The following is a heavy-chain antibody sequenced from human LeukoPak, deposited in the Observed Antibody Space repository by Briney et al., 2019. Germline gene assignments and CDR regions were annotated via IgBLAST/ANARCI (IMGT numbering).Heavy chain of an antibody. CDR1: GYTLTTYY. CDR3: ARDGRYCGSTSCRLNWFNP. D-gene: IGHD2-2*01. Sequence: ASVKVSCKASGYTLTTYYMRWVRQAPGQGLINPSGGSTSYAQKFQGRVTMTRDTSTSTIYMELSSLRSEDTAVYYCARDGRYCGSTSCRLNWFNPWGRGTLVTVSS. V-gene: IGHV1-46*01. J-gene: IGHJ5*02. CDR2: INPSGGST.